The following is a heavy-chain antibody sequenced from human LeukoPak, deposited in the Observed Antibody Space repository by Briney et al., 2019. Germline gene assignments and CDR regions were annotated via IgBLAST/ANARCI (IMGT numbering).Heavy chain of an antibody. CDR3: ARHNLLNYYDSASDS. J-gene: IGHJ5*01. V-gene: IGHV5-51*01. CDR1: GYNFTSYW. CDR2: IYPGDSDT. D-gene: IGHD3-22*01. Sequence: GESLKISCKGSGYNFTSYWIAWVRQMPGKGLEWMGIIYPGDSDTRSSPSFEDQVTISADKSINTAYLQWSSLKASDTAMYYCARHNLLNYYDSASDSWGQGTLVTVSS.